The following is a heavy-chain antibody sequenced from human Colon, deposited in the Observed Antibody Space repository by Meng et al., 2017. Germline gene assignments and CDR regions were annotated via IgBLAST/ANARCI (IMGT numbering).Heavy chain of an antibody. CDR1: GFTLSTSY. V-gene: IGHV3-53*01. D-gene: IGHD3-9*01. CDR2: IYSGGNT. J-gene: IGHJ4*02. Sequence: VESGEGLIQPGGSRTLACSPPGFTLSTSYIGWVRQAPGKGLEWVSIIYSGGNTYYAGSVKGRFTVSRDSSNNTVDLQMTSLRAEDTAVYYCARDVDWAKSGNFWGQGTLVTVSS. CDR3: ARDVDWAKSGNF.